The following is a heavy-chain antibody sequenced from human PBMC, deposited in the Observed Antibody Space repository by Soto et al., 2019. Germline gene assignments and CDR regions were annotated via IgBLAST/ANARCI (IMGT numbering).Heavy chain of an antibody. Sequence: GXXVKVSCKASGYALTSYYMHWVRQAPGQGLEWMGIINPSGGSTSYAQKFQGRVTMTRDTSTSTVYMELSSLRSEDTAVYYCARYGGDGPDYNWFDPWGQGTLVTVSS. V-gene: IGHV1-46*01. J-gene: IGHJ5*02. CDR2: INPSGGST. CDR1: GYALTSYY. D-gene: IGHD2-21*02. CDR3: ARYGGDGPDYNWFDP.